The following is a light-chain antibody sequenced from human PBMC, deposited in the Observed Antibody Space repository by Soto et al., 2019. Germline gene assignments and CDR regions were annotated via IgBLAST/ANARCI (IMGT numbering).Light chain of an antibody. CDR3: RSKRSTTSLL. CDR2: EVR. CDR1: SSDGGAYTF. J-gene: IGLJ1*01. V-gene: IGLV2-14*01. Sequence: QSALTQPASVSGSPGQSITISCTGISSDGGAYTFVAWYQQHPGKSPKLLIYEVRNRPSGVSNRFSGSKSGNTASLTISGLQSEDEAAYYSRSKRSTTSLLFGPGTKLTVL.